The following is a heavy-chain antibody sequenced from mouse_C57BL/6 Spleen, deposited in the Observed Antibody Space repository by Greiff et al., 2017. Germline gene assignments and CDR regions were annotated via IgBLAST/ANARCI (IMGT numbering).Heavy chain of an antibody. D-gene: IGHD2-12*01. CDR3: ARIDYTQMGYAMDY. CDR1: GFTFSDSG. V-gene: IGHV5-17*01. Sequence: VQLKESGGGLVKPGGSLKLSCAASGFTFSDSGMHWVRQAPEKGLEWVAYISSGSSTIYYADTVKGRFTISRDNAKNTLFLQMTSLRSEDTAMYYCARIDYTQMGYAMDYWGQGTSVTVSS. CDR2: ISSGSSTI. J-gene: IGHJ4*01.